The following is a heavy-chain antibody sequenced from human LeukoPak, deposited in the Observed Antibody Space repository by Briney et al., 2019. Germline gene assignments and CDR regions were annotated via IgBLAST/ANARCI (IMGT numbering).Heavy chain of an antibody. Sequence: VGSLRLSCAASGFTFNNAWMTWVRQAPGKGLEWVGRIKSKTDGGTTDYAAPVKGRFTISRDDSKNTLYLQMNSLKTEDTAVYYCTSRDGYNLWGNYWGQGTLVTVSS. CDR3: TSRDGYNLWGNY. J-gene: IGHJ4*02. D-gene: IGHD5-24*01. CDR1: GFTFNNAW. V-gene: IGHV3-15*01. CDR2: IKSKTDGGTT.